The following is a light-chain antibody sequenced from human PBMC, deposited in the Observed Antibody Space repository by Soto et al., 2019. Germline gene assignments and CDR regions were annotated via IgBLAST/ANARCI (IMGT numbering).Light chain of an antibody. Sequence: SQSLDTLSLSTGERATLSCRASQSVSSNYLAWYQQIPGQAPRPLIYGASTRATGIPARFSGSGSGTEFTLTISSLQSEDFAVYYCQQYNNWPRTFCQRSKADNK. CDR1: QSVSSN. V-gene: IGKV3-15*01. CDR3: QQYNNWPRT. J-gene: IGKJ1*01. CDR2: GAS.